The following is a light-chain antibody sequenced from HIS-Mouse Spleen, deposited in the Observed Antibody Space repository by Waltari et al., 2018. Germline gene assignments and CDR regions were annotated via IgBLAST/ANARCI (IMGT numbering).Light chain of an antibody. V-gene: IGLV2-11*01. CDR1: SSDVGGYNY. CDR3: CSYAGSYTWV. CDR2: DVS. Sequence: QSALTQPRSVSGSPGQSVTISCTGTSSDVGGYNYVSWYQQHPGKPPKLMIYDVSKRPSXXPERFSGSKSGNTASLTISGLQAEDEADYYCCSYAGSYTWVXGGGTKLTV. J-gene: IGLJ3*02.